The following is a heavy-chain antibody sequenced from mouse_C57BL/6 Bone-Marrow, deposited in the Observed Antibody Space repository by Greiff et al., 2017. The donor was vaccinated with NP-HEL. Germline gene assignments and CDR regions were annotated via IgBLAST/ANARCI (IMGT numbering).Heavy chain of an antibody. D-gene: IGHD1-1*01. CDR2: IYPGSGST. CDR3: ARVHGSSYEAWFAY. CDR1: GYTFTSYW. Sequence: QVQLQQPGAELVKPGASVKMSCKASGYTFTSYWITWVKQRPGQGLEWIGDIYPGSGSTNYNEKFKSKATLTVDTSSSTAYMQLSSLTSEDSAVYYCARVHGSSYEAWFAYWGQGTLVTVSA. J-gene: IGHJ3*01. V-gene: IGHV1-55*01.